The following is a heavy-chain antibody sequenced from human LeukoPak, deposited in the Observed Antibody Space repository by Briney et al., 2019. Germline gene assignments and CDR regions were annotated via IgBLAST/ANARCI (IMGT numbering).Heavy chain of an antibody. CDR1: GYSFTSYW. V-gene: IGHV5-51*01. CDR3: AVSAFYGDPLYNWFDP. J-gene: IGHJ5*02. Sequence: GESLKISCKGSGYSFTSYWIGWVRQMPGKGLEWMGIIYPGDSDTRYSPSFQGQVTISADKSISTAYLQWSSLKASDTAMYYCAVSAFYGDPLYNWFDPWGQGTLVTVSS. CDR2: IYPGDSDT. D-gene: IGHD4-17*01.